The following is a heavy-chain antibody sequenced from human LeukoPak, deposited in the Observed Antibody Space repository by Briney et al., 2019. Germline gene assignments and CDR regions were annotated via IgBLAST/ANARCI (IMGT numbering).Heavy chain of an antibody. CDR2: ISYDGSNK. CDR1: GFTFSSYA. D-gene: IGHD3-22*01. V-gene: IGHV3-30*04. Sequence: GGSLRLSCAASGFTFSSYAMHWVRQAPGKGLEWVAVISYDGSNKYYADSVKGRFTISRDNSKNTLYLQMNSLRAEDTAVYYCARVRYYYDSSCLPQYWGQGTLVTVSS. CDR3: ARVRYYYDSSCLPQY. J-gene: IGHJ4*02.